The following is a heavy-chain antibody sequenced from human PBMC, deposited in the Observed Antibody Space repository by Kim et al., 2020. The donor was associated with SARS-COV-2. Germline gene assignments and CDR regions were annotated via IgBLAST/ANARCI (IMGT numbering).Heavy chain of an antibody. V-gene: IGHV3-23*01. CDR3: ANSPLQYYDSSGDDY. CDR1: GFTFSSYA. D-gene: IGHD3-22*01. Sequence: GGSLRLSCAASGFTFSSYAMSWVRQAPGKGLEWVSAISGSGGSTYYADSVKGRFTISRDNSKNTLYLQMNSLRAEDTAVYYCANSPLQYYDSSGDDYWGQGTLVTVSS. J-gene: IGHJ4*02. CDR2: ISGSGGST.